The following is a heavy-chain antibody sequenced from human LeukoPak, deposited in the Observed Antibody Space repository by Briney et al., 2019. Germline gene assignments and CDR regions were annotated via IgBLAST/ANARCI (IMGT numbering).Heavy chain of an antibody. D-gene: IGHD4-17*01. Sequence: ASVKVSFKASEYTFASYAIHWVRQAPGQSLEWMGWINAGNGNTKYSQEFQGRVTITRDTSATTVYMELSSLRSEDMAVYYCARDRAPKTVTSEVDAFDIWGQGTMVTVSS. CDR2: INAGNGNT. J-gene: IGHJ3*02. CDR3: ARDRAPKTVTSEVDAFDI. CDR1: EYTFASYA. V-gene: IGHV1-3*03.